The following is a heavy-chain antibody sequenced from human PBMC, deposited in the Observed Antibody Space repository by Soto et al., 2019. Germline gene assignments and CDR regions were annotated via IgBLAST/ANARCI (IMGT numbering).Heavy chain of an antibody. D-gene: IGHD6-6*01. CDR3: ATRIAARPDYFDS. V-gene: IGHV1-69*13. J-gene: IGHJ4*02. CDR1: GGTFRSYV. CDR2: IIPLLGTT. Sequence: SVKVSCKASGGTFRSYVISWVRQAPGQGLEWMGGIIPLLGTTNLAQKFQGRVTISADESTSTAYMDLSSLRSEDTGVYYCATRIAARPDYFDSWRRGTLVTVSS.